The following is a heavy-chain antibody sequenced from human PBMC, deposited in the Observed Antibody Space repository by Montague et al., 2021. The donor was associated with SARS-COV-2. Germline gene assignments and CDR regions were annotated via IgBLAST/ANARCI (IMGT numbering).Heavy chain of an antibody. CDR3: AARADYYYGMDV. V-gene: IGHV3-66*01. CDR2: IYSGGST. J-gene: IGHJ6*02. CDR1: GFTDNSNN. Sequence: SLRLSCAASGFTDNSNNMSWVRQAPGKGLEWVSVIYSGGSTQYADSVKDRFTISRDKSNYTLYLQMNSLRAEDTAVYYCAARADYYYGMDVWGQGTSVTVSS.